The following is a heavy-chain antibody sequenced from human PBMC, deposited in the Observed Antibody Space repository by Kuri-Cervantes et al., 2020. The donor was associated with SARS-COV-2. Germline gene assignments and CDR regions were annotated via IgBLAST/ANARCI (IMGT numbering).Heavy chain of an antibody. D-gene: IGHD3-22*01. J-gene: IGHJ4*02. CDR2: IKSKTDGGTT. CDR3: TSTHYYDNSRNIPNY. Sequence: GESLKIPCAASGFTFSNAWMSWVRQAPGKGLEWVGRIKSKTDGGTTDYAAPVKGRFTISRDDSKNTLYLQMNSLTTEDTAVYFCTSTHYYDNSRNIPNYWGQGALVTVSS. CDR1: GFTFSNAW. V-gene: IGHV3-15*01.